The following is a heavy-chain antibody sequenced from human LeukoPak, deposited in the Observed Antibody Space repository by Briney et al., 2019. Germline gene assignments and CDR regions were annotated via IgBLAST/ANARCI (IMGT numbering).Heavy chain of an antibody. CDR1: GGSISSYC. CDR3: ARDSGTTGEVKFDP. CDR2: IYSRVT. D-gene: IGHD3-10*01. J-gene: IGHJ5*02. Sequence: KPSETLSLTCSVSGGSISSYCLSWIRQPAGKGLEWIGRIYSRVTTYNPSLKSRVTMSADTSRNHVSLTLNSVTAANTAVYYCARDSGTTGEVKFDPWGQGTLVTVSS. V-gene: IGHV4-4*07.